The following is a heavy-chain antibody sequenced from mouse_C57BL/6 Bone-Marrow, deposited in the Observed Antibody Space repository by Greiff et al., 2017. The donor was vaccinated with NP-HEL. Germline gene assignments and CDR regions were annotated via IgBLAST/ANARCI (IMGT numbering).Heavy chain of an antibody. D-gene: IGHD1-1*01. V-gene: IGHV1-69*01. CDR1: GYTFTSYW. Sequence: VQLQQPGAELVMPGASVKLSCKASGYTFTSYWMHWVKQRPGQGLEWIGEIDPSDSYTNYNQKFKGKSTLTVDKSSSTASMQLSSLTSEDSAVYYCARPGSSYDYAMDYWGQGTSVTVSS. CDR3: ARPGSSYDYAMDY. CDR2: IDPSDSYT. J-gene: IGHJ4*01.